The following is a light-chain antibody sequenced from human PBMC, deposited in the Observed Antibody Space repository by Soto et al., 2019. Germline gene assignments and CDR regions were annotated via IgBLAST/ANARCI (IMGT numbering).Light chain of an antibody. V-gene: IGKV3-15*01. CDR2: AAS. Sequence: EIVMTQSPATLSVSPGERATLSCRASQSVRSNLAWYQQKPGQAPRLVIYAASTRATGIPDRFSGSVSGTEFTLTISSLQSEDFAVYYCQQYGSSPTWTCGQGTKGDIK. J-gene: IGKJ1*01. CDR3: QQYGSSPTWT. CDR1: QSVRSN.